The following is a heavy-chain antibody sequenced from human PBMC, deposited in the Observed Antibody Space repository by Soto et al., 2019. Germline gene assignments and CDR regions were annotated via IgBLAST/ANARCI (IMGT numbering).Heavy chain of an antibody. Sequence: EVQLLESGGGLVQPGGSLRLSCAASGFTFSSYAMSWVRQAPGKGLEGVSAISGSGGSTYYADSVKGRFTISRDNSKNTLYLQMNSLRAEDTAVYYCAKGGYCSGGSCYSGYFDYWGQGTLVTVSS. CDR2: ISGSGGST. D-gene: IGHD2-15*01. V-gene: IGHV3-23*01. CDR1: GFTFSSYA. J-gene: IGHJ4*02. CDR3: AKGGYCSGGSCYSGYFDY.